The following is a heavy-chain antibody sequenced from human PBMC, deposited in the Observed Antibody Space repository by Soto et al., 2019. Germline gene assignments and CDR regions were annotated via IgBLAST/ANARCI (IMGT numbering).Heavy chain of an antibody. Sequence: GGSLRLSCAASGFTFSSYAMSWVRQAPGKGLEWVSAISGSGGSTYYADSVKGRFTISRDNSKNTLYLQMNSLRAEDTAVYYCANSSELPYYYYGMDVWGQGTTVTVSS. V-gene: IGHV3-23*01. CDR1: GFTFSSYA. J-gene: IGHJ6*02. D-gene: IGHD1-26*01. CDR3: ANSSELPYYYYGMDV. CDR2: ISGSGGST.